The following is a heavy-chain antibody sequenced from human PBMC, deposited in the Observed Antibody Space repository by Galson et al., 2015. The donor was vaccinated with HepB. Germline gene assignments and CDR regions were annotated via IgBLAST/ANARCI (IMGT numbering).Heavy chain of an antibody. D-gene: IGHD6-19*01. CDR1: GYTFTSYD. V-gene: IGHV1-8*01. Sequence: SVKVSCKASGYTFTSYDINWVRQATGQGLEWMGWMNPNSGNTGYAQKFQGRVTMTRNTSISTAYMELSSLRSEDTAVYYCAVSSGWYYYYYMDVWGKGTTVTVSS. CDR2: MNPNSGNT. CDR3: AVSSGWYYYYYMDV. J-gene: IGHJ6*03.